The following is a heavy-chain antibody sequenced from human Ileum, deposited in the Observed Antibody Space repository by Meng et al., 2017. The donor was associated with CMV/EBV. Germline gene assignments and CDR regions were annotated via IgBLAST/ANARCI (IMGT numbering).Heavy chain of an antibody. CDR3: ARESVNLVTDS. J-gene: IGHJ4*02. D-gene: IGHD5-18*01. Sequence: WGSLRLSCAASGFTFSSSWMHWVRQGPGKGLMWISRINDDGGSTSYADSVKGRFTISRDNAKNTLYLQMNSLRAEDTAVYYCARESVNLVTDSWGQGTVVTVSS. V-gene: IGHV3-74*01. CDR1: GFTFSSSW. CDR2: INDDGGST.